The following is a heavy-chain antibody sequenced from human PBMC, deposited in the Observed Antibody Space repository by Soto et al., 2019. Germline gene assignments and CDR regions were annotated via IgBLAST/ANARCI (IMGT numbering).Heavy chain of an antibody. CDR2: IIPIFGTA. V-gene: IGHV1-69*13. CDR1: EGTFSSYA. Sequence: SVKVSRNASEGTFSSYAISWVRQAPGQGLEWMGGIIPIFGTANYAQKFQGRVTITADESTSTAYMELSSLRSEDTAVYYCAQRVRELEFDPWGQGTLVTVAS. CDR3: AQRVRELEFDP. D-gene: IGHD1-26*01. J-gene: IGHJ5*02.